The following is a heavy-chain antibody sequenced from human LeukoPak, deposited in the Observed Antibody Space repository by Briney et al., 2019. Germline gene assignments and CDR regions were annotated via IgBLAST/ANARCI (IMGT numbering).Heavy chain of an antibody. CDR1: GFTFNTYP. CDR3: VREGLQPYFDY. Sequence: GGSLRLSCAASGFTFNTYPMSWVRQAPGKGLEWVSAITGSGSNTYYADSVKGRFTISRDNSKNTLYLLMNSLRGEDTAVYYCVREGLQPYFDYWGQGTLVTVSS. CDR2: ITGSGSNT. V-gene: IGHV3-23*01. J-gene: IGHJ4*02.